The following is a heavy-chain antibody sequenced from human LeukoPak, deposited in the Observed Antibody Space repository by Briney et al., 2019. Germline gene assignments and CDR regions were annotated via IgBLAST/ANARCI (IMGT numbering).Heavy chain of an antibody. CDR3: ARDFEAHDLRPIGY. J-gene: IGHJ4*02. CDR2: ISYGGDNK. V-gene: IGHV3-30*01. CDR1: GFTFSSYA. Sequence: PGGSLRLSCAASGFTFSSYAMHWVRQAPGKGLEWVAVISYGGDNKYYADSVKGRFTISRDNSKNTLYLQMNSLRAEDTAVYYCARDFEAHDLRPIGYWGQGTLVTLSS. D-gene: IGHD3-3*01.